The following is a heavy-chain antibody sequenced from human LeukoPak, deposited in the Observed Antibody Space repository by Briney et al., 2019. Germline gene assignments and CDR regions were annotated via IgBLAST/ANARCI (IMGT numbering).Heavy chain of an antibody. D-gene: IGHD5-12*01. CDR2: IYTSGST. CDR3: ARDETPPEAIVATISCRD. CDR1: GGSISSYY. J-gene: IGHJ4*02. Sequence: SETLSLTCTVSGGSISSYYWSWIRQPAGKGLEWIGRIYTSGSTNYSPSLKSRVTMSVDTSKNQFSLQLNSVTPEDTAVYYCARDETPPEAIVATISCRDWGQGTLVTVSS. V-gene: IGHV4-4*07.